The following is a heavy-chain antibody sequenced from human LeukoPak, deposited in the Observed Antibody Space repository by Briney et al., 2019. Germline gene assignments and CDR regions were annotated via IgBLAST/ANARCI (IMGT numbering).Heavy chain of an antibody. CDR3: ARGPSAGSWSYYYMDV. Sequence: SETLSLTCTVSGGSISSYYWSWIRQSAGKGLEWIGRLYTSGSTNYNPSLKSRVTMSVDTSNNQFSLRLNSVTAADTAVYYCARGPSAGSWSYYYMDVWGKGTTVTVSS. CDR1: GGSISSYY. D-gene: IGHD6-13*01. V-gene: IGHV4-4*07. CDR2: LYTSGST. J-gene: IGHJ6*03.